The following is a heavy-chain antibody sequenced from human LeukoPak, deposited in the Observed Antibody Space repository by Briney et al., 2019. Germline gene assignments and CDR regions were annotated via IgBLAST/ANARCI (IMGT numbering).Heavy chain of an antibody. J-gene: IGHJ4*02. CDR1: GFTFSSYS. Sequence: GGSLRLSCAASGFTFSSYSMNWVRQAPGKGLEWVSSISSSSSYIYYADSVKGRFTISRDNAKNSLYLQMNSLSAEDTAVYYCAREELLYRGVWFGDDYWGQGTLVTVSS. CDR3: AREELLYRGVWFGDDY. V-gene: IGHV3-21*01. D-gene: IGHD3-10*01. CDR2: ISSSSSYI.